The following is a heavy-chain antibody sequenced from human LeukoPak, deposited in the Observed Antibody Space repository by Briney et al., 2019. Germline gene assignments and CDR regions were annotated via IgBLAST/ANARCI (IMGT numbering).Heavy chain of an antibody. V-gene: IGHV3-30*18. D-gene: IGHD1-26*01. CDR1: GFTFSSHG. CDR3: AKEDSGTYRSSHFDY. J-gene: IGHJ4*02. Sequence: PGGSLRLSCAASGFTFSSHGMHWVRQAPGKGLEWVAVVSYDGSNKYYADSVKGRFTISRDNSKNTLYLQMNSLRAEDTAVYYCAKEDSGTYRSSHFDYWGQGTLVTVSS. CDR2: VSYDGSNK.